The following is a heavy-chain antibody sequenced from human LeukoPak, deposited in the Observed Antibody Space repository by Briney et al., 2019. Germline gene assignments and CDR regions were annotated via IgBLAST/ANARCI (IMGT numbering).Heavy chain of an antibody. CDR3: ARGPTYGDYVYYYYYYMDV. D-gene: IGHD4-17*01. J-gene: IGHJ6*03. CDR1: GYTFTSYG. V-gene: IGHV1-2*02. CDR2: INPNSGGT. Sequence: ASVKVSCKASGYTFTSYGISWVRQAPGQGLEWMGWINPNSGGTNYAQKFQGRVTMTRDTSISTAYMELSRLRSDDTAVYYCARGPTYGDYVYYYYYYMDVWGKGTTVTVSS.